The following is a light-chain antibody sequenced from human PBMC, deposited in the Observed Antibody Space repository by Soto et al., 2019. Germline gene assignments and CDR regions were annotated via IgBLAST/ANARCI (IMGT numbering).Light chain of an antibody. J-gene: IGLJ2*01. V-gene: IGLV2-23*01. CDR2: EGS. CDR1: SSDVGSYKL. Sequence: QSALTQPASVSGSPGQSITISCTGTSSDVGSYKLVSWYQQHPGKAPKLMIYEGSKRPSGVSNRFSGSKSGNTASLTISGLQSEVGPDYYCCSYAGSSTSVVFGGGTKRTVL. CDR3: CSYAGSSTSVV.